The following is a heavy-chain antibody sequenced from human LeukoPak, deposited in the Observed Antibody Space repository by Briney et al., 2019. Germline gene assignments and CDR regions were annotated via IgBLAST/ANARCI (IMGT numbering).Heavy chain of an antibody. CDR3: ATGGKWLPHIRNWFDP. J-gene: IGHJ5*02. CDR1: GFTFSSYN. V-gene: IGHV3-21*01. CDR2: ITSSSTYI. D-gene: IGHD5-12*01. Sequence: KPGGSLRLSCAASGFTFSSYNMNWVRQAPGKGLEWVSSITSSSTYIYYADSVKGRFTISRDNAKNSLYLQMNSLRAEDTAVYYCATGGKWLPHIRNWFDPWGQGTLVTVSS.